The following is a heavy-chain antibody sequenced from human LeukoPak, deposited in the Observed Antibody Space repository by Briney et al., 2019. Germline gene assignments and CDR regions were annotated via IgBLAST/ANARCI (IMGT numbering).Heavy chain of an antibody. CDR2: IYYSGST. CDR1: GGSISSGGYY. D-gene: IGHD3-3*01. V-gene: IGHV4-39*01. CDR3: ARITIFGVVIYWFDP. Sequence: SETLSLTCTVSGGSISSGGYYWGWIRQPPGKGLEWIGSIYYSGSTYYNPSLKSRVTISVDTSKNQFSLKLSSVTAADTAVYYCARITIFGVVIYWFDPWGQGTLVTVSS. J-gene: IGHJ5*02.